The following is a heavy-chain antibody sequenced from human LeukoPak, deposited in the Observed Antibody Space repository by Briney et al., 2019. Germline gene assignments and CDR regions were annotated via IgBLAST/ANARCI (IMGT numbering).Heavy chain of an antibody. J-gene: IGHJ4*02. D-gene: IGHD4-17*01. V-gene: IGHV3-74*01. Sequence: GGSLRLSCAASGFTFSSYWMHWVRQVPGKGLVWVSRINSGGSSTSHADSVKGRFTISRDNAKNTLYLQMNSLRAEDTAVYYCARGGDYPFDYWGRGTLVTVSS. CDR3: ARGGDYPFDY. CDR2: INSGGSST. CDR1: GFTFSSYW.